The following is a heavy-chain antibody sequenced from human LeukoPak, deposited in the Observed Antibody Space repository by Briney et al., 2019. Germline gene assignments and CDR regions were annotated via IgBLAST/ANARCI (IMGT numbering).Heavy chain of an antibody. CDR1: GYTLTELS. V-gene: IGHV1-69*13. CDR2: IIPIFGTA. Sequence: SVKVSCKVSGYTLTELSMHWVRQAPGQGLEWMGGIIPIFGTANYAQKFQGRVTITADESTSTAYMELSSLRSEDTAVYYCARDVGYYFDYWGQGTLVTVSS. D-gene: IGHD2-15*01. CDR3: ARDVGYYFDY. J-gene: IGHJ4*02.